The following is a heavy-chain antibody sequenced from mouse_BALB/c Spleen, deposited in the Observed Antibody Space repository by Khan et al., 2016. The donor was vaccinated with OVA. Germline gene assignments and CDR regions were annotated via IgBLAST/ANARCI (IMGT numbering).Heavy chain of an antibody. CDR1: GYSITSNYA. D-gene: IGHD1-1*01. J-gene: IGHJ4*01. V-gene: IGHV3-2*02. CDR3: ARQKYYGYAWDY. CDR2: ISYIGAT. Sequence: EVQLQESGPGLVKPSQSLSLTCTVTGYSITSNYAWSWIRQFPGNKFEWLGYISYIGATNYNPSLKSRIPVTRDTSATQFFLQLNSVTTEDTATYYCARQKYYGYAWDYWGQGTSVTVSS.